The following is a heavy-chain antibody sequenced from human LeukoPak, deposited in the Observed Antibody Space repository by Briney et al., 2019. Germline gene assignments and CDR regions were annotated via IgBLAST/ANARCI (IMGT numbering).Heavy chain of an antibody. CDR3: ARAIAMVRANDAFDI. CDR2: INHSGST. CDR1: GGSFCGYY. Sequence: SETLSLTCAVYGGSFCGYYWSWTRQPPGKGLEWIGEINHSGSTNYNPSLKSRVTISVDTSKNQFSLKLSSVTAADTAVYYCARAIAMVRANDAFDIWGQGTMVTVSS. J-gene: IGHJ3*02. D-gene: IGHD3-10*01. V-gene: IGHV4-34*01.